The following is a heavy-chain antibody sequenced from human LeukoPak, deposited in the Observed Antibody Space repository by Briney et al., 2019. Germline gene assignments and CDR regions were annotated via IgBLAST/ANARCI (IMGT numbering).Heavy chain of an antibody. V-gene: IGHV3-23*01. CDR2: VSGSGGST. CDR3: AKNGWDYYYYMDV. CDR1: GFTFSRYG. J-gene: IGHJ6*03. Sequence: GGSLRLSCAASGFTFSRYGMSWVRQAPGKGLEWVSAVSGSGGSTYYADSVKGRFTISRDNSKHTLHLQMNSLRAEDTAVYYCAKNGWDYYYYMDVWGKGTTVTISS. D-gene: IGHD6-19*01.